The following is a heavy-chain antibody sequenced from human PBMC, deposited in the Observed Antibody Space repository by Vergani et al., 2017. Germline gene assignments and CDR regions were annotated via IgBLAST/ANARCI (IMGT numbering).Heavy chain of an antibody. Sequence: QVQLVQSGAEVKKPGASVKVSCKASGYTFTSYYMHWVRQAPGQGLEWMGIINPSGGSTSYAKKFQGRVTMTRDTSTSTVYMELSSLRSEDTAVYYCARAVGYSSGWYMEDYYYYYGMDVWGQGTTVTVSS. CDR1: GYTFTSYY. CDR3: ARAVGYSSGWYMEDYYYYYGMDV. CDR2: INPSGGST. D-gene: IGHD6-19*01. J-gene: IGHJ6*02. V-gene: IGHV1-46*03.